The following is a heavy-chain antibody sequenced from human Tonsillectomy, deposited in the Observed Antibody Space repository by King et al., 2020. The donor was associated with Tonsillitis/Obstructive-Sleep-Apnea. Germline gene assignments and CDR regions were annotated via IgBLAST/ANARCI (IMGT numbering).Heavy chain of an antibody. Sequence: QLVQSGGGLVQPGGSLRLSCAASGFTFSDHYMDWVRQAPGKGLEWVGRTRNKANSYTTEYAASVKGRFTISRDDSKNSLYLQMNSLKTEDTAVYYCSRGLAEAGTDQGFYYYYGMDVWRQGTTVTVSS. J-gene: IGHJ6*02. D-gene: IGHD6-13*01. CDR1: GFTFSDHY. CDR2: TRNKANSYTT. CDR3: SRGLAEAGTDQGFYYYYGMDV. V-gene: IGHV3-72*01.